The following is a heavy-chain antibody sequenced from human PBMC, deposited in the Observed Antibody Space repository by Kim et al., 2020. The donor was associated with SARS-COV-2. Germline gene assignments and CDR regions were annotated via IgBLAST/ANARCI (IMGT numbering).Heavy chain of an antibody. V-gene: IGHV3-23*01. CDR2: ISSSGDNT. CDR3: AKFRSSSVNEYFDY. Sequence: GGSLRLSCAASGFTFSNNAMSWVRQAPGKGLEWASSISSSGDNTYYADSVKGRFTISRDNSKNTLYLQMNSLRAEDTAVYYCAKFRSSSVNEYFDYWGQGTLVTVSS. CDR1: GFTFSNNA. D-gene: IGHD6-13*01. J-gene: IGHJ4*02.